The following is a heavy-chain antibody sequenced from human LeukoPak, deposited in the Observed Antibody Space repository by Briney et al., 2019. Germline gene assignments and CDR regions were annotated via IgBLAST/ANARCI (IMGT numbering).Heavy chain of an antibody. Sequence: GGSLRLSCAASGFTFSDYYMSWIRQAPGKGLEWVSYISYSGSTLYYADSVKGRFTMSRDNAKNSVYLQMNSLRAEDTAVYYCTRYAALVPGKNFWGQGTLVTVSS. CDR2: ISYSGSTL. J-gene: IGHJ1*01. D-gene: IGHD2-2*01. CDR3: TRYAALVPGKNF. V-gene: IGHV3-11*04. CDR1: GFTFSDYY.